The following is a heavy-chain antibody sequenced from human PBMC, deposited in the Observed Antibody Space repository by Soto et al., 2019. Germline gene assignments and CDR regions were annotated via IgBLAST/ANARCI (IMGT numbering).Heavy chain of an antibody. J-gene: IGHJ5*02. D-gene: IGHD4-17*01. V-gene: IGHV3-21*01. CDR1: GFTFSSYN. Sequence: DVQLVESGGGLVKPGGSLRLSCAAYGFTFSSYNMNWVRQATGKGLEWVSSISAVSAYMYYADSVKGRFTISRDNDKKSRYLQMNSLRAEDSAVYYCARDRSRRDGLSPNGFDPWGQGTLVTVSA. CDR2: ISAVSAYM. CDR3: ARDRSRRDGLSPNGFDP.